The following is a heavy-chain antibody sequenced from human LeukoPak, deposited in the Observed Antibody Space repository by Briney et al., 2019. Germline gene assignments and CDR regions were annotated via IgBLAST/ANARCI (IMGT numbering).Heavy chain of an antibody. CDR1: GFTFSSYA. J-gene: IGHJ4*02. Sequence: GGSLRLSCAASGFTFSSYAMSWVRQAPGKGLEWVSAISGSGGSTYYADSVKGRFTISRDNSKNTLYLQMNSLRAGDTAVYYCAKVGRGYSYGSNDYWGQGTLVTVSS. CDR3: AKVGRGYSYGSNDY. D-gene: IGHD5-18*01. CDR2: ISGSGGST. V-gene: IGHV3-23*01.